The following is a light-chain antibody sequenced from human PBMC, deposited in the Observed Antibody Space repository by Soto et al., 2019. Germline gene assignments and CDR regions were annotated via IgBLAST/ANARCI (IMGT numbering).Light chain of an antibody. CDR3: QQYGSSPWT. Sequence: EILLTQSPGTLSLSPGERATLSCRASQSVSSSYLAWYQQKPGQAPRLLIYGASSRATGIPDRFSGSGSGTDFTLTISRLEPEDFAVYYCQQYGSSPWTFRQGTKVEIK. CDR2: GAS. CDR1: QSVSSSY. V-gene: IGKV3-20*01. J-gene: IGKJ1*01.